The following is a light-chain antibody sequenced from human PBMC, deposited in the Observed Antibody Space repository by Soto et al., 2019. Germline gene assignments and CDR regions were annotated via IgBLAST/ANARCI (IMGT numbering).Light chain of an antibody. V-gene: IGLV1-51*01. J-gene: IGLJ3*02. CDR1: SSNIGGNS. CDR2: DNN. CDR3: GTWDSSLSVWV. Sequence: QSAMTQPPSVSAAPGQKVTISCSGSSSNIGGNSVSWYQQLPGTAPKLLIYDNNKRPSGIPDRFSGSKSGTSATLGITGLQTGDEADYYCGTWDSSLSVWVFGGGTKLTVL.